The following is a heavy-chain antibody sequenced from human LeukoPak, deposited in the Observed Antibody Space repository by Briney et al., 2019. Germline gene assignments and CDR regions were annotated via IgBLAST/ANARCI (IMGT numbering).Heavy chain of an antibody. CDR2: IIPIFGTA. J-gene: IGHJ3*02. CDR1: GGTFSSYA. D-gene: IGHD3-22*01. CDR3: AAGYYYDSSVAFDI. Sequence: GASVKVSCKASGGTFSSYAISWVRQAPGQGLEWMGGIIPIFGTANYAQKFQGRVTITADESTSTAYMELSSLRSEDTAVYYCAAGYYYDSSVAFDIWGQGTMVTVSS. V-gene: IGHV1-69*13.